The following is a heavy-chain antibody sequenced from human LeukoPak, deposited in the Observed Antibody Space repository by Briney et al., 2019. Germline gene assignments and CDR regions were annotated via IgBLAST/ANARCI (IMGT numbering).Heavy chain of an antibody. D-gene: IGHD6-19*01. Sequence: ASVKVSCKVSGYTLTELSMHWVRQAPGKGLEWMGGFDPEDGETIYAQKFQGRVTMTEDTSTDTAYMELSSLRSEDTAVYYCAKRYSSGWGIDYWGQGTLVTVSS. CDR1: GYTLTELS. J-gene: IGHJ4*02. CDR2: FDPEDGET. CDR3: AKRYSSGWGIDY. V-gene: IGHV1-24*01.